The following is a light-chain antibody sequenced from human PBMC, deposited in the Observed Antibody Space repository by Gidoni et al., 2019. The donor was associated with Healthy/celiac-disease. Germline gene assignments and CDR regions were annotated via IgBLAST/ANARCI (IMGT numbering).Light chain of an antibody. V-gene: IGKV1-39*01. Sequence: DIQMTQSPSSLSASVGDSVTITCRASQSISSYLNWDQQKPGKATKLLIYAASSLQSGVPSRFSGSGSGTDFTLTISSLQPEDFATYYCQQSYSTLPLTFXGXTKVEIK. J-gene: IGKJ4*01. CDR1: QSISSY. CDR3: QQSYSTLPLT. CDR2: AAS.